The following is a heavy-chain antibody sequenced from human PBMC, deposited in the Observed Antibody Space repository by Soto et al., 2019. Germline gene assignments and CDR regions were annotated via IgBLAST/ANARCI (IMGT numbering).Heavy chain of an antibody. CDR3: AHRLGSGDFDY. D-gene: IGHD6-19*01. Sequence: QITLKESGPTLVKPTQTLTLTCTFSGFSLSTTGMGVGWIRQPPGKALEWLALVYWDDDKRYSPSLKSRLTITKDTSKNQVVLTMTNMDPVDTATFYCAHRLGSGDFDYWGQGILFTVSS. CDR2: VYWDDDK. CDR1: GFSLSTTGMG. J-gene: IGHJ4*02. V-gene: IGHV2-5*02.